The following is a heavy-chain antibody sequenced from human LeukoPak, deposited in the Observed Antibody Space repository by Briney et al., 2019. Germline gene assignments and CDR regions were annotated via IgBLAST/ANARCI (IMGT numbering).Heavy chain of an antibody. CDR2: IYTSGST. D-gene: IGHD3-22*01. CDR1: GGSISSGSYY. J-gene: IGHJ4*02. CDR3: AGSQGGYWTSFDY. Sequence: SETLSLTCTVSGGSISSGSYYWSWIRQPAGKGLEWIGRIYTSGSTNYNPSLKSRVTISVDTSKNQFSPKLSSVTAADTAVYYCAGSQGGYWTSFDYWGQGTLVTVSS. V-gene: IGHV4-61*02.